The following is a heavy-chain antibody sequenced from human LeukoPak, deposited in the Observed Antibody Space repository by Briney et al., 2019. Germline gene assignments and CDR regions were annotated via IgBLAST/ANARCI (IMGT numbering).Heavy chain of an antibody. CDR1: GFTFSSYA. V-gene: IGHV3-30*04. CDR3: ARAGRYYDILTGYYHLWAFDI. D-gene: IGHD3-9*01. J-gene: IGHJ3*02. CDR2: ISYDGSNK. Sequence: PGGSLRLSCAASGFTFSSYAMHWVRQAPGKGLEWVAVISYDGSNKYYADSVKGRFTISRDNSKNTLYLQMNSLRAEDTAVYYCARAGRYYDILTGYYHLWAFDIWGQGTMVTVSS.